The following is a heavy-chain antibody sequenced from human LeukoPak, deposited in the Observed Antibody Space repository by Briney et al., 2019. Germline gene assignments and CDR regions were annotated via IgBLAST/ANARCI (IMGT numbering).Heavy chain of an antibody. D-gene: IGHD4-17*01. CDR1: GGTFSSYA. CDR2: IIPILGIA. V-gene: IGHV1-69*04. Sequence: SVKVSCKASGGTFSSYAISWVRQAPGQGLEWMGRIIPILGIANYAQKFQGRVTITADKSTSTAYMELNSLRAEDTAVYYCAKDTTKNGEGYFDYWGQGTLVTVSS. CDR3: AKDTTKNGEGYFDY. J-gene: IGHJ4*02.